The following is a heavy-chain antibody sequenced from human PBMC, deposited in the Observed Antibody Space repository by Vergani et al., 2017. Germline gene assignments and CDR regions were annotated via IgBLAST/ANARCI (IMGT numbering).Heavy chain of an antibody. CDR2: VYPSGTT. Sequence: QLQESGPGLVKPSATLSLTCSVSGASMQSGSFYWTWIRQTAERRLEWMGRVYPSGTTNYNPSLNGRVTIFVDKSKNLLSLRLNSVTAADTAVYYCARGETRTDWFDPWGQGTLVIVSS. CDR1: GASMQSGSFY. J-gene: IGHJ5*02. CDR3: ARGETRTDWFDP. D-gene: IGHD3/OR15-3a*01. V-gene: IGHV4-61*02.